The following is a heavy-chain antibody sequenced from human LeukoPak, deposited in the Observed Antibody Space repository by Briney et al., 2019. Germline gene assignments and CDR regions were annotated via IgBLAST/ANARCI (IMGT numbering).Heavy chain of an antibody. J-gene: IGHJ4*02. D-gene: IGHD1-7*01. V-gene: IGHV3-23*01. CDR2: ISGSGGST. Sequence: GGSLILSCAASGFTFSSYAMSWVRQAPGKGLEWVSSISGSGGSTYYADSVKGRFTISRDNSKNTLYLQMNSLRGEDTAVYYCAKDREGTIADYFNYWGQGTLVTVSS. CDR1: GFTFSSYA. CDR3: AKDREGTIADYFNY.